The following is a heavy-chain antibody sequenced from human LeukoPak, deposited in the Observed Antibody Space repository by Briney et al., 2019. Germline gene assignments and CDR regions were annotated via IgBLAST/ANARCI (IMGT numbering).Heavy chain of an antibody. CDR1: GLTFSNYW. J-gene: IGHJ4*02. V-gene: IGHV3-7*01. CDR2: IKQDGSEK. D-gene: IGHD6-6*01. Sequence: PGGSLGLSCAASGLTFSNYWMSWVRQAPGKGLEWVANIKQDGSEKYYVDSVKGRFTISRDNAKNSLYLQMNSLRAEDTAVYYCASGQQLGYWGQGTLVTVSS. CDR3: ASGQQLGY.